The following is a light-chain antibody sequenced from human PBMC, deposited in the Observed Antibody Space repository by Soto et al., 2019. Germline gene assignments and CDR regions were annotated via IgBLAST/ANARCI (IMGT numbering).Light chain of an antibody. V-gene: IGLV2-23*01. CDR3: CSYARSRTLG. CDR1: SSDVGSYNL. CDR2: EGS. J-gene: IGLJ1*01. Sequence: QSSLTQPASVSGSPGQSITISCTGTSSDVGSYNLVSWYQQHPGKAPKLMIYEGSKRPSGVSNRFSGSKSGNTASLTISGLQAEDEADYYCCSYARSRTLGVGKGTKVTVL.